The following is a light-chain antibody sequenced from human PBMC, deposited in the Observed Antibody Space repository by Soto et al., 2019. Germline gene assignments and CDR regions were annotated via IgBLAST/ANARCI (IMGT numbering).Light chain of an antibody. V-gene: IGKV1D-12*01. CDR1: QGISSW. Sequence: DIEMTQTPSFVSANLGDRVTITCRASQGISSWLAWYQQKPGKAPKLLIYAATILQSGVPSRFSGSESGTDFSLTISSLQPEDFATYYCQQYYSYPCTFGQGTKVDIK. CDR3: QQYYSYPCT. J-gene: IGKJ1*01. CDR2: AAT.